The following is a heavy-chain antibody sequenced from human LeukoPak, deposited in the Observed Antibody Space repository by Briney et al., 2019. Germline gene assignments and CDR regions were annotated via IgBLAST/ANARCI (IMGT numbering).Heavy chain of an antibody. V-gene: IGHV3-48*01. D-gene: IGHD5-18*01. J-gene: IGHJ6*03. CDR2: ISSSHSTV. CDR1: GFTFSSYT. CDR3: ARSTTIQVWPHMDV. Sequence: PGGSLRLSCAASGFTFSSYTMNWVRQAPGKGLEWISYISSSHSTVYYADSVKGRFTISRDNAKNSLYLQINSLRAEDTAVYYCARSTTIQVWPHMDVWGKGTTVTVSS.